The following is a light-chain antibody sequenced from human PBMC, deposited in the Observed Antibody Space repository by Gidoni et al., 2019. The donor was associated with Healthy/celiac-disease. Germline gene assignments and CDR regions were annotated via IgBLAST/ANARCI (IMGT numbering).Light chain of an antibody. V-gene: IGKV1-5*03. J-gene: IGKJ1*01. CDR1: QSMSSW. Sequence: DIQMTPSPSTLSASVGDRVTLRCRASQSMSSWLAWYQQKPGKDPKVLIHKASSLERGVPSRFSGSGSGTELTLTISSLQPDDFATYYCQQYNNYWTFVQGTKVEIK. CDR3: QQYNNYWT. CDR2: KAS.